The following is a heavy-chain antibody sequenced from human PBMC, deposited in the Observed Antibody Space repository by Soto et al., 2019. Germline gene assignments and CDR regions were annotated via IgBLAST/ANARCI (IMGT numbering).Heavy chain of an antibody. CDR1: GFNFANYA. Sequence: GGSLRLSCTVSGFNFANYALTWVRQAPGKGLEWVGFIRGETNGGTADYAASLKGRITISRDDSKSIAYLEINSLQTEDTAVYYCTRYYYESSGYYVYWGQGTLVTVSS. D-gene: IGHD3-22*01. CDR2: IRGETNGGTA. J-gene: IGHJ4*02. V-gene: IGHV3-49*04. CDR3: TRYYYESSGYYVY.